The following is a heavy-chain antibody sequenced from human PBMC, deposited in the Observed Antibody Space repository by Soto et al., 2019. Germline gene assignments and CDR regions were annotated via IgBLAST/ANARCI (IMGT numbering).Heavy chain of an antibody. CDR3: ARDRSRYFDWSH. V-gene: IGHV4-59*01. D-gene: IGHD3-9*01. J-gene: IGHJ1*01. CDR1: GGSISGSY. CDR2: IYYTGST. Sequence: PSETLSLTCTVSGGSISGSYWNWIRQPPGKGLEWIGYIYYTGSTNYNPSLKSRVTISIDTSKNQFSLKLISVTAADTAVYYCARDRSRYFDWSHWGQGTLVTVSS.